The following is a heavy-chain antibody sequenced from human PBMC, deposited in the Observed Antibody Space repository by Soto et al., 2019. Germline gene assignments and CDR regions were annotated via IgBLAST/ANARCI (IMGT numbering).Heavy chain of an antibody. Sequence: WTWIRQSPGKGLEWIGYIYYSGSTYYNPSLESRVAISLDTSRXXXXXXXXXXXXADXXIYXXXXXXXNNFFDPWGQGTLVTVSS. V-gene: IGHV4-30-4*08. CDR2: IYYSGST. J-gene: IGHJ5*02. D-gene: IGHD5-12*01. CDR3: XXXXXNNFFDP.